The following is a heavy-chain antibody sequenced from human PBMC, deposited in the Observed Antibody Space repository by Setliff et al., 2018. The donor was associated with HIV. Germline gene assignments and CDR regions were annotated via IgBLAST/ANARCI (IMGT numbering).Heavy chain of an antibody. J-gene: IGHJ5*02. CDR2: INHIGST. CDR1: GGSFTTYY. V-gene: IGHV4-34*01. CDR3: AAVAGGYYYDSSGYYSVEFDP. Sequence: SETLSLTCAVYGGSFTTYYWSWIRQPPGKGLEWIGEINHIGSTNYNPSLKSRVTISIDTSKNQFSLKLSSVTAADTAVYYCAAVAGGYYYDSSGYYSVEFDPWGQGTLVTVSS. D-gene: IGHD3-22*01.